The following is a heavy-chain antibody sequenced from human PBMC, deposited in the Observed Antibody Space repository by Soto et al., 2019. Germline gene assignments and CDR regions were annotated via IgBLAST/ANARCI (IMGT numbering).Heavy chain of an antibody. CDR3: GKYRLDSLIVAPD. V-gene: IGHV3-23*01. CDR2: ISQSGGAT. J-gene: IGHJ4*02. Sequence: EVQLLESGGGLVQPGGSLRLSCAASGFTFSTYAMTWVRQAPGKGLEWVSGISQSGGATYYADSVKGRLTMSRDNSKNTLYLQMNSLRVEDTAVYYCGKYRLDSLIVAPDWGQGTLVTVSS. CDR1: GFTFSTYA. D-gene: IGHD3-22*01.